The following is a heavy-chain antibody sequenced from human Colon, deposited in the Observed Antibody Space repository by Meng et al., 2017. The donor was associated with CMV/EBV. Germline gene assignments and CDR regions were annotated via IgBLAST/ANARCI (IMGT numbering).Heavy chain of an antibody. Sequence: SCKASGFTFSAYYIHVVRQAPGQGLEWVGRINPISGGTTYAQKFKGRVTLTRDTSISTDYMEVGRLTSDDTAVYFCARELESGGLDYWGQGTLVTVSS. CDR1: GFTFSAYY. D-gene: IGHD3-3*01. CDR3: ARELESGGLDY. CDR2: INPISGGT. J-gene: IGHJ4*02. V-gene: IGHV1-2*06.